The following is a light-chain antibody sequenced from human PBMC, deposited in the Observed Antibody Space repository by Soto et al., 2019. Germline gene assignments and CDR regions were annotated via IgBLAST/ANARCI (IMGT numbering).Light chain of an antibody. CDR1: QSVSSN. V-gene: IGKV3-15*01. J-gene: IGKJ1*01. CDR2: DAS. Sequence: EVVMTQSPATLSVSPGERATLSCRASQSVSSNVAWYQQKPGQAPRLLIYDASTRATGIPARFSGSGSGTDFTLTISRLEPEDFAVYYCQQYDSSPRTFGQGTKVDIK. CDR3: QQYDSSPRT.